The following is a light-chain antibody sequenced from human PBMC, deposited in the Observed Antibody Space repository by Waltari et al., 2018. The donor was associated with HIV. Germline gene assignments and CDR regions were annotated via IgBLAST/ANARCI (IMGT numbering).Light chain of an antibody. V-gene: IGLV1-44*01. CDR3: SAWDDSLNGVV. J-gene: IGLJ2*01. Sequence: QSVLTQPPSASGTPGQRVTISCSGSSSNIGSNTVHWYQQLPGTAPKLLIYSNYQRPSGVPDRFSGSKSGTSASLAISGLHSEDEADYYCSAWDDSLNGVVFGGGTKLTVL. CDR2: SNY. CDR1: SSNIGSNT.